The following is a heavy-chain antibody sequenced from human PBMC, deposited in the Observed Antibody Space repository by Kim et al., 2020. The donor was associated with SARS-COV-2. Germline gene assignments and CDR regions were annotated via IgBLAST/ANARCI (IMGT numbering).Heavy chain of an antibody. V-gene: IGHV3-30*04. CDR3: AKEFSSTSPKWGAFDI. D-gene: IGHD2-2*01. CDR2: ISYDGSNK. Sequence: GGSLRLSCAASGFTFSSYAMHWVRQAPGKGLEWVAVISYDGSNKYYADSVKGRFTISRDNSKNTLYLQMNSLRAEDTAVYYCAKEFSSTSPKWGAFDIWG. CDR1: GFTFSSYA. J-gene: IGHJ3*02.